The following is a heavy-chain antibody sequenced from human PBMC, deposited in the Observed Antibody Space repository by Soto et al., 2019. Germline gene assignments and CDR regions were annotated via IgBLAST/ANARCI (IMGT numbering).Heavy chain of an antibody. CDR2: IYYSGST. J-gene: IGHJ6*02. D-gene: IGHD3-16*01. CDR1: GGSISSGGYY. V-gene: IGHV4-31*03. Sequence: PSETLSLTCTVSGGSISSGGYYWSWIRQHPGKGLEWIGYIYYSGSTYYNPSLKSRVTISVDTSKNQFSLKLSSVTAADTAVYYCARDYVRGRGYGMDVWGQGTTVTVSS. CDR3: ARDYVRGRGYGMDV.